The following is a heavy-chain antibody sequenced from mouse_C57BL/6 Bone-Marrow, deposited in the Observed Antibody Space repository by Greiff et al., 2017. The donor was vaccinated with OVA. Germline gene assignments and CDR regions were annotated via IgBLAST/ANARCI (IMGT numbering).Heavy chain of an antibody. J-gene: IGHJ3*01. CDR1: GYAFTNYL. Sequence: VQLQESGAELVRPGTSVKVSCKASGYAFTNYLIEWVKQRPGQGLEWIGVINPGSGGTNYNEKFKGKATLTADKSSSTAYMQLSSLTSEDSAVDFCASGWLLAWFAYWGQGTLVTVSA. D-gene: IGHD2-3*01. V-gene: IGHV1-54*01. CDR2: INPGSGGT. CDR3: ASGWLLAWFAY.